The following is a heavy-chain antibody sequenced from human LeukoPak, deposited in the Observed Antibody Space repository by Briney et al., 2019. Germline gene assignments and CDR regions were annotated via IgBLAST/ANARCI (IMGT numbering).Heavy chain of an antibody. CDR3: AHSINSSSFYFQH. Sequence: ASVKVSCKASGYTFTGYYMHWVRQAPGQGLEWMGWINPNSGGTNYAQKFQGRVTMTRDTSISTAYKELSRLRSDDTAVYYCAHSINSSSFYFQHWGQGTLVTVSS. CDR1: GYTFTGYY. CDR2: INPNSGGT. D-gene: IGHD6-6*01. J-gene: IGHJ1*01. V-gene: IGHV1-2*02.